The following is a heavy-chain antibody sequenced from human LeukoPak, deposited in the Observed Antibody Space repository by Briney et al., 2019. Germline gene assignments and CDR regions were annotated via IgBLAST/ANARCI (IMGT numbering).Heavy chain of an antibody. D-gene: IGHD4-23*01. J-gene: IGHJ3*02. Sequence: KSSETLSLTCTVPGGSISSGGYYWSWIRQHPGKGLEWIGYIYYSGSTYYNPSLKSRVTVSVDTSKNQFSLKLSSVTAADTAVYYCARDDYGGNSGGAFDIWGQGTMVTVSS. V-gene: IGHV4-31*03. CDR3: ARDDYGGNSGGAFDI. CDR1: GGSISSGGYY. CDR2: IYYSGST.